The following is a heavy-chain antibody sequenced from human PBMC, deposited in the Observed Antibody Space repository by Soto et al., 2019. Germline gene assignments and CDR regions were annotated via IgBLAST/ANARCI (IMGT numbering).Heavy chain of an antibody. J-gene: IGHJ3*02. CDR1: GFTFRIHA. D-gene: IGHD2-8*01. CDR3: AKDHFHGNGVFDVFDI. Sequence: PGGSLRLSCAAAGFTFRIHAMSWVRQAPGKGLEWVSTIGSSDIYYADSVKGRFTISRDNSENMVFLQMNSLRADDTAVYYCAKDHFHGNGVFDVFDIPGQATIDTVSS. V-gene: IGHV3-23*01. CDR2: IGSSDI.